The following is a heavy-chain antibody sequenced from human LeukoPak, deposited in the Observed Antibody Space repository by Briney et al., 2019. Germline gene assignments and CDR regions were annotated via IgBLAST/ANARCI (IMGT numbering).Heavy chain of an antibody. J-gene: IGHJ4*02. CDR3: ARVRCSSTSCYSLFDY. CDR1: GFTFSDYY. Sequence: PGGSLRLSCAASGFTFSDYYMSWIRQAPGKGLEWVSYISSSSYTNYADSVKGRFTISRDNAKNSLYLQMNSLRAEDTAVYYCARVRCSSTSCYSLFDYWGQGTLVTVSS. CDR2: ISSSSYT. D-gene: IGHD2-2*01. V-gene: IGHV3-11*05.